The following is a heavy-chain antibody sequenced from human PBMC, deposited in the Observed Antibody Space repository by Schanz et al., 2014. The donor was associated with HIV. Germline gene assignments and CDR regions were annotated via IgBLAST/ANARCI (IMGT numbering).Heavy chain of an antibody. CDR3: ARGSGPYFYYYGMDV. J-gene: IGHJ6*02. V-gene: IGHV3-30*19. Sequence: QVQLVESGGGVVQPGRSLRLSCTASGFTFSSSGMHWVRQAPGKGLEWVAVISYDGSNKYYADSVKGRFTISRDNSKNTLYLQMNSLRAEDTAVYYCARGSGPYFYYYGMDVWGQGTTVTVSS. CDR2: ISYDGSNK. CDR1: GFTFSSSG. D-gene: IGHD3-10*01.